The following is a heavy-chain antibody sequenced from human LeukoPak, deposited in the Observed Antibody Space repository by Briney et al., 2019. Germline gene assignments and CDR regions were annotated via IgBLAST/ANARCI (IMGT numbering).Heavy chain of an antibody. Sequence: PGGSLRLSCAASGFTFDDYTMHWVRHAPGKGLEWVSLISWDGGSTYYADSVKGRFTISRDNSKNSLYLQMNSLRTEDTALYYCAKDFGDCSSTSCFLGMDVWGQGTTVTVSS. J-gene: IGHJ6*02. CDR3: AKDFGDCSSTSCFLGMDV. CDR2: ISWDGGST. D-gene: IGHD2-2*01. CDR1: GFTFDDYT. V-gene: IGHV3-43*01.